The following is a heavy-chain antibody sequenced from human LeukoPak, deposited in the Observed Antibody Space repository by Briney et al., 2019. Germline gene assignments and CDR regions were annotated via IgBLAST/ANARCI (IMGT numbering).Heavy chain of an antibody. CDR2: INPSGGST. V-gene: IGHV1-46*01. J-gene: IGHJ4*02. Sequence: ASVKVSCKASGYTFTSYYMHWVRQAPGQGLEWMGIINPSGGSTSYAQKFQGRVTMTRDTSTSTVYMELSSLRSEDTAVYYCARDFHLHSRGGEPEDYWGQGTLVTVSS. D-gene: IGHD3-16*01. CDR3: ARDFHLHSRGGEPEDY. CDR1: GYTFTSYY.